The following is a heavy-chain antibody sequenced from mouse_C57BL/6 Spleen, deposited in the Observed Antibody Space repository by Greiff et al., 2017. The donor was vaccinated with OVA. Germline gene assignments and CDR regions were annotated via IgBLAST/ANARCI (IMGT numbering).Heavy chain of an antibody. Sequence: VHVKQSGPELVKPGASVKMSCKASGYTFTDYNMHWVKQSHGKSLEWIGYINPNNGGTSYNQKFKGKATLTVNKSSSTAYMELRSLTSEDSAVYYCARPGTFYAMDYWGQGTSVTVSS. CDR2: INPNNGGT. CDR3: ARPGTFYAMDY. V-gene: IGHV1-22*01. CDR1: GYTFTDYN. D-gene: IGHD5-1*01. J-gene: IGHJ4*01.